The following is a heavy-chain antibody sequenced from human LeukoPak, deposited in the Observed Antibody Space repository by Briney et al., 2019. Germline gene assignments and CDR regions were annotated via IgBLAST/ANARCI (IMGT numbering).Heavy chain of an antibody. V-gene: IGHV4-34*01. CDR1: GGSFSGYY. CDR2: INHSGST. J-gene: IGHJ5*02. Sequence: SETLSLTCAVYGGSFSGYYWSWIRQPPGKGLEWIGEINHSGSTNYNPSLKSRVTISVDTSKNQFSLKLSSVTAADTAVYYCARVRRGWFDPWGQGTLATVSS. CDR3: ARVRRGWFDP. D-gene: IGHD3-10*01.